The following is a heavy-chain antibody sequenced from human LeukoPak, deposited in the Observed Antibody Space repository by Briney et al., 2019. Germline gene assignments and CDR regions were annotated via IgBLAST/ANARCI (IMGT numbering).Heavy chain of an antibody. CDR1: GYTFTSYG. CDR3: ASTNKYYYDSSGYYGY. D-gene: IGHD3-22*01. CDR2: ISAYNGNT. J-gene: IGHJ4*02. V-gene: IGHV1-18*01. Sequence: ASVKVSCKASGYTFTSYGISWVRQAPGQGLEWMGWISAYNGNTNYAQKLQGRVTMTEDTSTDTAYMELSSLRSEDTAVYYCASTNKYYYDSSGYYGYWGQGTLVTVSS.